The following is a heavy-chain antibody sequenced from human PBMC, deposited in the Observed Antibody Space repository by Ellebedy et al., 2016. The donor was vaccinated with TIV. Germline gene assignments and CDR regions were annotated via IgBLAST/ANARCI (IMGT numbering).Heavy chain of an antibody. J-gene: IGHJ4*02. Sequence: GESLKISXAASGFTFSDYYMSWIRQAPGKGLEWVSYISSSGSTIYYADSVKGRFTISRDNAKNSLYLQMNSLRAEDTAVYYCARDKGYGVLDYWGQGTLVTVSS. D-gene: IGHD3-10*01. V-gene: IGHV3-11*01. CDR2: ISSSGSTI. CDR3: ARDKGYGVLDY. CDR1: GFTFSDYY.